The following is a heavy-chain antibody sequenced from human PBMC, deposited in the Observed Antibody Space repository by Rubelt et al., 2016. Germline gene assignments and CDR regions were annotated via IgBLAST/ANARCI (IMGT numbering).Heavy chain of an antibody. Sequence: TLTCTVSGFPLSNARVGVSWIRQPPGKALEWLAHVFSSDVKSYSASLSSSLTISTHTSKSQVILTMTNMDPVDTGTYYCARITEGSDSTAFDIWGQGTMVTVSS. CDR3: ARITEGSDSTAFDI. V-gene: IGHV2-26*01. J-gene: IGHJ3*02. CDR1: GFPLSNARVG. CDR2: VFSSDVK. D-gene: IGHD2-21*02.